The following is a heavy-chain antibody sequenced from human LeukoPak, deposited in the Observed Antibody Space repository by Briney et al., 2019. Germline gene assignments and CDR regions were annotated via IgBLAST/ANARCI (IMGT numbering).Heavy chain of an antibody. D-gene: IGHD3-10*01. CDR2: ISGSGGST. CDR3: AKLMVRGVMEGFDY. CDR1: GFTFSSFA. V-gene: IGHV3-23*01. Sequence: GGSLRLSCAASGFTFSSFAMSWVRQAPGKGLEWVSAISGSGGSTYYADSVKGRFSISRDNSKNTMYLQMNSLRAEGTAVYYCAKLMVRGVMEGFDYWGQGTLVTVSS. J-gene: IGHJ4*02.